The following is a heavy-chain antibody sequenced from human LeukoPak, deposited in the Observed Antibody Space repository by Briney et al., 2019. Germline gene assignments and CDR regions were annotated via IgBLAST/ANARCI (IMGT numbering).Heavy chain of an antibody. J-gene: IGHJ6*03. V-gene: IGHV3-30*18. D-gene: IGHD3-3*01. Sequence: GGSLRLSCVAAGFTFSSFGMHWVRQAPGKGLEWVAVISYDGSNKYYADSVKGRFTISRDNSKNTLYLQMNSLRGEDTAVYYCAKAYTIFGVVIFQYHYMDVWGKGTTVTVSS. CDR1: GFTFSSFG. CDR2: ISYDGSNK. CDR3: AKAYTIFGVVIFQYHYMDV.